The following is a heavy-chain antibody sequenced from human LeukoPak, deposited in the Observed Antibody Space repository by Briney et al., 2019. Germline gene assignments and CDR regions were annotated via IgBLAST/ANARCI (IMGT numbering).Heavy chain of an antibody. V-gene: IGHV4-34*01. CDR3: ARARRSSIAGRPRDFDY. D-gene: IGHD6-6*01. J-gene: IGHJ4*02. CDR1: GGSFSGYY. Sequence: PSETLSLTRAVYGGSFSGYYWSWIRQPPGKGLEWTGEINHSGSTNYNPSLKSRVTISVDTSKNQFSLKLSSVTAADTAVYYCARARRSSIAGRPRDFDYWGQGTLVTVSS. CDR2: INHSGST.